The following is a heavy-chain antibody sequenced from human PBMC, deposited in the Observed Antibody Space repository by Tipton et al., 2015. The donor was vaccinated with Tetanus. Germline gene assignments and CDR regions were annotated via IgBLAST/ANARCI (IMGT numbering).Heavy chain of an antibody. CDR2: ISSSGSST. D-gene: IGHD5-18*01. CDR1: GFSLSGYD. V-gene: IGHV3-23*01. CDR3: AKDPSPLTWVQLWIDS. Sequence: SLRLSCEASGFSLSGYDMNWVRQAPGKGLEWVAAISSSGSSTYYADSVKGRFTISRDNSMSTLHLEMNNLRADDTAVYYCAKDPSPLTWVQLWIDSWDQGTRVTVSS. J-gene: IGHJ4*02.